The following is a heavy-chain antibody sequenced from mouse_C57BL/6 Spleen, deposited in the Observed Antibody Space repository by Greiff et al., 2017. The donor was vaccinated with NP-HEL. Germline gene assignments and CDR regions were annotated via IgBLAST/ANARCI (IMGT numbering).Heavy chain of an antibody. D-gene: IGHD2-4*01. J-gene: IGHJ1*03. Sequence: EVQLQQSGGGLVQPGGSMKLSCAASGFTFSDAWMDWVRQSPEKGLEWVAEIRNKANNHATYYAESVKGRFTISRDDSKSSVYLQMNSLRAEDTGIYYCTRGGLRRDWYFDVWGTGTTVTVSS. V-gene: IGHV6-6*01. CDR2: IRNKANNHAT. CDR1: GFTFSDAW. CDR3: TRGGLRRDWYFDV.